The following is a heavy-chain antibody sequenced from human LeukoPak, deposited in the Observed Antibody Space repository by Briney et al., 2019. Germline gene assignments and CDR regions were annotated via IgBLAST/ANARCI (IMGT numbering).Heavy chain of an antibody. D-gene: IGHD3-10*01. Sequence: SETLSLTCTVSGGSISNYYWSWIRQPPGKGLEWIGYVYSSGSTNYNPSLKSRVTISVDTSKNQFSLKLSSVTAADTAVYYCARLYYYGSGSYFPFDPWGQGTLVTVSS. CDR3: ARLYYYGSGSYFPFDP. CDR1: GGSISNYY. CDR2: VYSSGST. V-gene: IGHV4-59*01. J-gene: IGHJ5*02.